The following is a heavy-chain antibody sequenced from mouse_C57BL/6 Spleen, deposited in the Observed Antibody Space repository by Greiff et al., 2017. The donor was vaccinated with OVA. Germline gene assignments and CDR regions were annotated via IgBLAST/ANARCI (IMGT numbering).Heavy chain of an antibody. J-gene: IGHJ3*01. Sequence: QVQLQQSGAELVKPGASVKISCKASGYAFSSYWMNWVKQRPGKGLEWIGQIYPGDGDTNYNGKFKGKATLTADKSSSTAYMQLSSLTSEDSAVYFCAREGAYDYEQFAYWGQGTLVTVSA. CDR2: IYPGDGDT. CDR1: GYAFSSYW. V-gene: IGHV1-80*01. D-gene: IGHD2-4*01. CDR3: AREGAYDYEQFAY.